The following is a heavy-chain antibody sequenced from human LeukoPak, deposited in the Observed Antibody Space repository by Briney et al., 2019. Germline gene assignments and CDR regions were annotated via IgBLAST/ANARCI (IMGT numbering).Heavy chain of an antibody. CDR3: ARGYDYGDYYYYGMDV. CDR1: GGSISSYY. Sequence: SETLSLTCTVSGGSISSYYWSWIRQPAGKGLEWIERIYTSGSTNYNPSLKSRVTMSVDTSKNQFSLKLSSVTAADTAVYYCARGYDYGDYYYYGMDVWGQGTTVTVSS. V-gene: IGHV4-4*07. J-gene: IGHJ6*02. CDR2: IYTSGST. D-gene: IGHD4-17*01.